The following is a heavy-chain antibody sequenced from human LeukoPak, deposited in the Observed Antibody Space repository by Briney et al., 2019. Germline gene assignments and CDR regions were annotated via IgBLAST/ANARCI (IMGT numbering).Heavy chain of an antibody. CDR3: ARGDIEYCSPTSCGWFDP. Sequence: ASVKVSCKASGYMFSTYGINWVRQAPGQGLEWMGWIGTYNDNRKYAEKFQGRVTMTADTSTSTAYMELRSLRSDDTAVYFCARGDIEYCSPTSCGWFDPWGQGTLVTVSS. CDR2: IGTYNDNR. CDR1: GYMFSTYG. V-gene: IGHV1-18*01. D-gene: IGHD2-2*01. J-gene: IGHJ5*02.